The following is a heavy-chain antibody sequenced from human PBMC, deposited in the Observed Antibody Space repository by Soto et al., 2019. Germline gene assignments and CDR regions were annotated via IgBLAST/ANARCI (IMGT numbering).Heavy chain of an antibody. CDR2: ISWDGINI. J-gene: IGHJ4*02. D-gene: IGHD3-10*01. Sequence: EVHLVESGGGLVQPGRSLRLSCAASRFTFDNYALHWVRQAPGKGLEWVSGISWDGINIHYADSVKGRFTISRDNAKNSLFLQLNNLTTEDTAFYFCARETGSYPKVYFDYWGRGTLVTVSS. CDR3: ARETGSYPKVYFDY. V-gene: IGHV3-9*01. CDR1: RFTFDNYA.